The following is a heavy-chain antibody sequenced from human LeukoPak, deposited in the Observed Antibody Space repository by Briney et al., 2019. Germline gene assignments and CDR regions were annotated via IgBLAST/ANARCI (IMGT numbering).Heavy chain of an antibody. Sequence: SETLSLTCTVSGGSISSGGYYWSWIRQHPGKGLEWIGYIYYSGSTYYNPSLKSRVTISVDTSKNQSSLKLSSVTAADTAVYYCARVGYCSSTSCYDDYYYYGMDVWGQGTTVTVSS. D-gene: IGHD2-2*01. CDR3: ARVGYCSSTSCYDDYYYYGMDV. J-gene: IGHJ6*02. CDR1: GGSISSGGYY. V-gene: IGHV4-31*03. CDR2: IYYSGST.